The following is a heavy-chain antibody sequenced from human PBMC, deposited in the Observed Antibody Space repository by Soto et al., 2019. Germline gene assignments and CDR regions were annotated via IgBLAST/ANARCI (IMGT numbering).Heavy chain of an antibody. CDR1: GGSVSSGSYY. CDR3: AREKGYCSSTRCYTRFNWFDP. Sequence: PSETLSLTCTVSGGSVSSGSYYWSWIRQPPGKGLEWIGYIYYSGSTNYNPSLKSRVTISLDTSKNQFSLKMRSVTAADTAVYYCAREKGYCSSTRCYTRFNWFDPWGQGTLVTVSS. V-gene: IGHV4-61*01. J-gene: IGHJ5*02. D-gene: IGHD2-2*02. CDR2: IYYSGST.